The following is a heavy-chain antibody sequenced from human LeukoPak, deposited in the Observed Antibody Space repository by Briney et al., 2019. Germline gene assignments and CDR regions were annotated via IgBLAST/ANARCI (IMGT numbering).Heavy chain of an antibody. J-gene: IGHJ4*02. CDR1: GYAISSGFY. V-gene: IGHV4-38-2*02. CDR2: THHSGGT. CDR3: ARTGIAVAGTLYYFDY. D-gene: IGHD6-19*01. Sequence: PSETLSLTCTVSGYAISSGFYWGWIRQPPGKGLEWIGATHHSGGTYYNPSLKSRVTISVDTSKNQFSLKLSSVTAADTAVYYCARTGIAVAGTLYYFDYWGQGTLVTVSS.